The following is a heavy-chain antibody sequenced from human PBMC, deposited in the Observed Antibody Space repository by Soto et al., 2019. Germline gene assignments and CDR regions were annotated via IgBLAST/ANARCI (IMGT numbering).Heavy chain of an antibody. CDR1: GFTFSTHN. Sequence: EAQLVESGGGLVKPGGSLRLSCAASGFTFSTHNMNWVRQAPGKGLEWISCISSSGGTIYYADYVRGRFTISSDNAKNSLYLQMNSLRDEDTAVYYCATNMIFHYFDFWGRGTLVTVSS. J-gene: IGHJ4*02. V-gene: IGHV3-48*02. CDR2: ISSSGGTI. D-gene: IGHD3-16*01. CDR3: ATNMIFHYFDF.